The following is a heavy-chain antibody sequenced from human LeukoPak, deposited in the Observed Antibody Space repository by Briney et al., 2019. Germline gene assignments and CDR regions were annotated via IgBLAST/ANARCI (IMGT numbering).Heavy chain of an antibody. CDR2: TSSSSSYI. CDR3: ARGPLAVAGAFDI. Sequence: GSLRPSCAAPGFTFRRHKINWVRQAPGEGPELVSSTSSSSSYIYYADSVKGRFTISRDNAKNSLYLQMNSLRAEDTAVYYCARGPLAVAGAFDIWGQGTVVTVSS. CDR1: GFTFRRHK. D-gene: IGHD6-19*01. V-gene: IGHV3-21*01. J-gene: IGHJ3*02.